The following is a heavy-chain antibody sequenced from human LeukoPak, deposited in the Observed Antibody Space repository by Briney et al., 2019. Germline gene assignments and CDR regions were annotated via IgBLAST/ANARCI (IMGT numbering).Heavy chain of an antibody. Sequence: GESLKISCKGSGYSFTNYWIAWVRQMPGKGLEWMGIIYPGDSDTTYSPSFQGQVTISVDKSISTAYLQWSSLKASDTAMYYCAKGGYGSTRDRWFDPWGQGTLVTVSS. V-gene: IGHV5-51*01. J-gene: IGHJ5*02. CDR1: GYSFTNYW. D-gene: IGHD5-12*01. CDR2: IYPGDSDT. CDR3: AKGGYGSTRDRWFDP.